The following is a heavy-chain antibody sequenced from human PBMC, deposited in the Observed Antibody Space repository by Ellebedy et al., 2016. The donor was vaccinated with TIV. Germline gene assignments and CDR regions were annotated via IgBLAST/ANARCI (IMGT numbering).Heavy chain of an antibody. J-gene: IGHJ4*02. CDR1: GFTFSSYW. Sequence: GESLKISXAASGFTFSSYWMTWVRQAPGKGLEWVANINQDGSKKDYVESVKGRFIISRDNAKNTLYLQMDSLRAEDTAVYYCARDSGSYPFDYWGLGVLVTVSS. CDR3: ARDSGSYPFDY. V-gene: IGHV3-7*01. D-gene: IGHD3-16*02. CDR2: INQDGSKK.